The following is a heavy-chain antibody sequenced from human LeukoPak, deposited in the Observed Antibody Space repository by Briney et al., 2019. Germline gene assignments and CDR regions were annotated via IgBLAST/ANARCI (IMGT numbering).Heavy chain of an antibody. Sequence: SETLSLTCTVSGGSISSGDYYWSWIRQPPGKGLEWIGYIYYSGSTYYNPSLKSRVTISVDTSKNQFSLKLSSVTAADTAVYYCARAAYGDYGLDYWGQGTLVTVSS. D-gene: IGHD4-17*01. J-gene: IGHJ4*02. V-gene: IGHV4-30-4*01. CDR1: GGSISSGDYY. CDR2: IYYSGST. CDR3: ARAAYGDYGLDY.